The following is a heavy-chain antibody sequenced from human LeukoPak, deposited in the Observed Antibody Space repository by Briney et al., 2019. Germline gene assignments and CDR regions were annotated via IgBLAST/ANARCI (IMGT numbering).Heavy chain of an antibody. CDR1: GFTFSDYY. Sequence: PGGSLRLSCAASGFTFSDYYMSWLRQAPGKGLEGVSYISSSGSTIYYADSVKGRFTISRDNAKNSLYLQMNSLRAEDTAVYYCARAPVGYGSGSYYNSRFFDYWGQGTLVTVSS. CDR2: ISSSGSTI. D-gene: IGHD3-10*01. J-gene: IGHJ4*02. V-gene: IGHV3-11*01. CDR3: ARAPVGYGSGSYYNSRFFDY.